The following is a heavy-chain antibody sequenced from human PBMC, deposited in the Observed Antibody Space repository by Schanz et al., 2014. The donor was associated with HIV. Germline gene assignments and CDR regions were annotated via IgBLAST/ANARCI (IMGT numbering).Heavy chain of an antibody. D-gene: IGHD3-16*01. V-gene: IGHV3-30*03. J-gene: IGHJ3*02. CDR3: ARGLPTPAAFDI. CDR2: ISYDGSNK. CDR1: GFTFSSYG. Sequence: QVQLVESGGDVVLPGKSLTLSCAASGFTFSSYGMHWVRQAPGKGLEWVAVISYDGSNKYYADSVKGRFTISRDISKNTLYLQMSSLRAEDTAVYYCARGLPTPAAFDIWGQGTMVTVSS.